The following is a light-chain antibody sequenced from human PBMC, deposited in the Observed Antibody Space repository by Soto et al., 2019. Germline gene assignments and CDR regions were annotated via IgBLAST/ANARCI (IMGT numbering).Light chain of an antibody. Sequence: ETVLTQSPATLSVSAGGTVTLSCRASQSIRTNVAWYQQIPGQAPRLLVYGASTRATGVPARFSGSGSGIEFTLTISSLQSEDSAFYYCQQYFNWPLTWTFGPGTKVQIK. CDR2: GAS. J-gene: IGKJ3*01. CDR3: QQYFNWPLTWT. V-gene: IGKV3-15*01. CDR1: QSIRTN.